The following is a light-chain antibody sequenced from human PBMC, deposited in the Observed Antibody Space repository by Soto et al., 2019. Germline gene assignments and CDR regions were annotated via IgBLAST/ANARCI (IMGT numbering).Light chain of an antibody. CDR1: QSVSSN. CDR2: GAS. CDR3: QQYNYWPYT. V-gene: IGKV3-15*01. J-gene: IGKJ2*01. Sequence: EIVMTQSPATLSVSPGERAALSCRASQSVSSNFAWYQQKPGQAPRLLIYGASTRATGIPARFSGSGSGTEYTLTISSLQSHDSAVFYCQQYNYWPYTFGQGTKLEIK.